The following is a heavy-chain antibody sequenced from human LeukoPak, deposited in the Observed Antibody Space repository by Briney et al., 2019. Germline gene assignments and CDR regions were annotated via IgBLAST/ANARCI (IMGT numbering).Heavy chain of an antibody. V-gene: IGHV1-69*13. CDR1: GGTFSSYA. Sequence: GASVKVSCKASGGTFSSYAISWVRQAPGQGLEWMGGIIPIFGTANYAQKFQGRVTITADESTSTAYMELSSPRSEDTAVYYCARDRNIAAADYYFDYWGQGTLVTVSS. CDR3: ARDRNIAAADYYFDY. CDR2: IIPIFGTA. D-gene: IGHD6-13*01. J-gene: IGHJ4*02.